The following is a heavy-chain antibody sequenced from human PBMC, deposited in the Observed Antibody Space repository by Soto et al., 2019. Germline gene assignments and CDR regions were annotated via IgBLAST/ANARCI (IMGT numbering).Heavy chain of an antibody. CDR3: ARTGKGGYSGYDRYYFDY. Sequence: SETLSLTCTVSGGSISSYYWSWIRQPPGKGLEWIGYIYYSGSTNYNPSLKSRVTISVDTSKNQFSLKLSSVTAADTAAYYCARTGKGGYSGYDRYYFDYWGQGTLVTVSS. CDR2: IYYSGST. D-gene: IGHD5-12*01. J-gene: IGHJ4*02. CDR1: GGSISSYY. V-gene: IGHV4-59*01.